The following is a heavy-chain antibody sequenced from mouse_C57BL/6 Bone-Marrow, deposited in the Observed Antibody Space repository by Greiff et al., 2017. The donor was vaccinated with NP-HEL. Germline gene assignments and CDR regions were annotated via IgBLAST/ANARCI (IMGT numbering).Heavy chain of an antibody. CDR1: GFTFTDYY. CDR3: ARLRTFYAMDY. J-gene: IGHJ4*01. V-gene: IGHV7-3*01. CDR2: IRNKANGYTT. Sequence: EVQVVESGGGLVQPGGSLSLSCAASGFTFTDYYMSWVRQPPGKALEWLGFIRNKANGYTTEYSASVKGRFTISRDNSQSILYLQMNDLRAEDSATYYCARLRTFYAMDYWGQGTSVTVSS.